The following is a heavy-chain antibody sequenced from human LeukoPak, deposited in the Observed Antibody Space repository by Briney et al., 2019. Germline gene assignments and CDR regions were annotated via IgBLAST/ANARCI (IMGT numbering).Heavy chain of an antibody. CDR1: GYTLTELS. CDR2: FDPEDGET. V-gene: IGHV1-24*01. CDR3: ARADYGDYVGDNWFDP. D-gene: IGHD4-17*01. Sequence: ASVKVSCKVSGYTLTELSMHWVRQAPGKGLEWMGGFDPEDGETIYAQKFQGRVTTTEDTSTDTAYMELSSLRSEDTAVYYCARADYGDYVGDNWFDPWGQGTLVTVSS. J-gene: IGHJ5*02.